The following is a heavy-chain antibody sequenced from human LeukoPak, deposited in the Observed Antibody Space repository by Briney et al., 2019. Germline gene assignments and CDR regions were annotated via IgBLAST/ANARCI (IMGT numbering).Heavy chain of an antibody. D-gene: IGHD6-13*01. Sequence: SSETLSLTCAVYGGSFSGYYWSWIRQPPGKGLEWIGEINHSGSTNYNPSLKSRVTISVDTSKNQFSLKLSSVTAADTAVYYCARGGIAAAQDYWGQGTLVTVSS. J-gene: IGHJ4*02. CDR1: GGSFSGYY. CDR3: ARGGIAAAQDY. V-gene: IGHV4-34*01. CDR2: INHSGST.